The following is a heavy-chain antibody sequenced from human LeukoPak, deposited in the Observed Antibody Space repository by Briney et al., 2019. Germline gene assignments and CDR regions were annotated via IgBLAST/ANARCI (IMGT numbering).Heavy chain of an antibody. CDR3: AREPYGTYFDY. D-gene: IGHD3-10*01. CDR2: IIPIFGTA. Sequence: GSSVKVSCKASGGTFSSYAISWVRQAPGQGLKWMGGIIPIFGTANYAQKFQGRVTIPTDESTSTAYMELSSLRSEDTAVYYCAREPYGTYFDYWGQGTLVTVSS. CDR1: GGTFSSYA. J-gene: IGHJ4*02. V-gene: IGHV1-69*05.